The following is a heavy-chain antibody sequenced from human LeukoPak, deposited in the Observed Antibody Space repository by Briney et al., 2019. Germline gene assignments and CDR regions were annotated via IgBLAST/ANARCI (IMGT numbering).Heavy chain of an antibody. V-gene: IGHV3-33*01. Sequence: GGSLRLSCAASGFTFSSYGMHWVRQAPGKGLEWVAVIWYDGSNKYYADSVKGRFTISRDNSKNTLYLQMNSLRAEDTAVYYCARVGGSGSYEYFQHWGQGTLVTVSS. D-gene: IGHD3-10*01. CDR2: IWYDGSNK. J-gene: IGHJ1*01. CDR3: ARVGGSGSYEYFQH. CDR1: GFTFSSYG.